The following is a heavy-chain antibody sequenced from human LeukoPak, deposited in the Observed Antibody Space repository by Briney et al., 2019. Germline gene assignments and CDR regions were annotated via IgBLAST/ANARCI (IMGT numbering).Heavy chain of an antibody. CDR2: IKQDGSEK. V-gene: IGHV3-7*01. CDR3: ARDDDFWSGEDAFDI. D-gene: IGHD3-3*01. CDR1: GFTFSSYS. J-gene: IGHJ3*02. Sequence: GGSLRLSCAASGFTFSSYSMNWVRQAPGKGLEWVANIKQDGSEKYYVDSVKGRFTISRDNAKNSLYLQMNSLRAEDTAVYYCARDDDFWSGEDAFDIWGQGTMVTVSS.